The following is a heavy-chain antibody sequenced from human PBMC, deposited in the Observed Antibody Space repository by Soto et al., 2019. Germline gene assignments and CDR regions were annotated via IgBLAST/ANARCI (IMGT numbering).Heavy chain of an antibody. Sequence: SVKVSCSVSGYTLTELSMHWVRQAPVKGLEWLGGFDPEDGETIYSQMFQGRVTMTEDTSTDTAYMELSSLRSEDTAVYYCATGPYRQGGYWGQGTLVTVSS. J-gene: IGHJ4*02. CDR3: ATGPYRQGGY. CDR1: GYTLTELS. V-gene: IGHV1-24*01. CDR2: FDPEDGET. D-gene: IGHD1-26*01.